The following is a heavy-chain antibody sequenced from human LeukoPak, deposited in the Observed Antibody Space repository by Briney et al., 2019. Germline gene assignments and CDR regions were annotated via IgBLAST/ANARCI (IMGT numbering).Heavy chain of an antibody. V-gene: IGHV3-21*01. CDR2: ISSSISYI. CDR1: GFTFSSYS. D-gene: IGHD4/OR15-4a*01. J-gene: IGHJ4*02. CDR3: VRDGYGAYYFDY. Sequence: GGSLRLSCAASGFTFSSYSMNWVRQAPGKGLEWGSSISSSISYIYYADSVKGRFTISRDNAKNSLYLQMSSLGAEDTAVYYCVRDGYGAYYFDYWGQGTLVTVSS.